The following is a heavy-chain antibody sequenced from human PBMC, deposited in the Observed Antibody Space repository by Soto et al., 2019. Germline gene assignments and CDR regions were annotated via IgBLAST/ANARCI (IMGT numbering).Heavy chain of an antibody. CDR3: ARGYCSSTSCRGGPYYFDY. V-gene: IGHV1-69*01. D-gene: IGHD2-2*01. Sequence: QVQLVQSGAEVKKPGSSVKVSCKASGGTFSSYAISWVRRAPGQGLEWMGGIIPIFGTANYAQKFQGRVTITADESTSTAYMELSSLRSEDTAVYYCARGYCSSTSCRGGPYYFDYWGQGTLVTVSS. CDR1: GGTFSSYA. CDR2: IIPIFGTA. J-gene: IGHJ4*02.